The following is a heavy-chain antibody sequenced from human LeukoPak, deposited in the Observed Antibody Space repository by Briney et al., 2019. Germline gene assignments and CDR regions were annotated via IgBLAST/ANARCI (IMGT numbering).Heavy chain of an antibody. CDR3: AKDIQSSARHAFDI. CDR2: ISWNSGSI. J-gene: IGHJ3*02. CDR1: GFTFDDYA. V-gene: IGHV3-9*01. D-gene: IGHD6-19*01. Sequence: PGGSLRLSCAASGFTFDDYAMHWVRQAPGKGLEWVSGISWNSGSIGYADSVKGRFTISRDNAKNSLYLQMNSLRAEDTALYYCAKDIQSSARHAFDIWGQGTMVTVSS.